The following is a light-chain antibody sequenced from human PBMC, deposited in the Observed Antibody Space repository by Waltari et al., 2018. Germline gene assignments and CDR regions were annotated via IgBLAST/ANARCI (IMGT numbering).Light chain of an antibody. CDR1: SGDIWGFAL. CDR3: SSYSRGSSFVL. Sequence: QSALTQPASVSGSPGQSITISCTGTSGDIWGFALVPWYQQPPGKVPRLLIYEVTTRPSGVSSRFSGSKSDNSATLTISALQTEDEADYYCSSYSRGSSFVLFGGGTRLTVL. J-gene: IGLJ2*01. CDR2: EVT. V-gene: IGLV2-23*02.